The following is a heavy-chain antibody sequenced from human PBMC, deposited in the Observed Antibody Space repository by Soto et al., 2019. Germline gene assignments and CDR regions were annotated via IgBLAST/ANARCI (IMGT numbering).Heavy chain of an antibody. CDR3: ARVLRDGSDEYYYYGMDV. CDR2: IYYSGST. J-gene: IGHJ6*02. CDR1: GGSIISYY. V-gene: IGHV4-59*01. D-gene: IGHD5-12*01. Sequence: SETLSLTCTVSGGSIISYYWSWIRQPPGKGLEWIGYIYYSGSTNYNPSLKSRVTISVDTSKNQFSLKLSSVTAADTAVYYCARVLRDGSDEYYYYGMDVWGQGTTVTVSS.